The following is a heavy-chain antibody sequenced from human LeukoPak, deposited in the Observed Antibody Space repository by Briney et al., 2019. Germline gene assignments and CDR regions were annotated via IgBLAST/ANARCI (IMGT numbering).Heavy chain of an antibody. CDR3: ARVQISTGYIFDY. Sequence: SQTLSLTCTVSGGSISSGGYYWSWIRQPPGKGLEWIGYIYHSGSTYYNPSLKSRVTISVDRSKNQFSLKLSSVTAADTAVYYCARVQISTGYIFDYWGQGTLVTVSS. CDR2: IYHSGST. D-gene: IGHD3-9*01. CDR1: GGSISSGGYY. V-gene: IGHV4-30-2*01. J-gene: IGHJ4*02.